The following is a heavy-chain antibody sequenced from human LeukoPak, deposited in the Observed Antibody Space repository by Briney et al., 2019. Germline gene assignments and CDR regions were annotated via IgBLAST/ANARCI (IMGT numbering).Heavy chain of an antibody. J-gene: IGHJ4*02. V-gene: IGHV3-15*07. CDR2: IKSETDGGTT. CDR1: GFTFSNPC. D-gene: IGHD5-24*01. CDR3: TTDGDGYKHLSYYFDY. Sequence: GGSVRLSCAASGFTFSNPCMTWVRQAPGKGLEWVVCIKSETDGGTTDYALPVKDRFTISRDDSKNTLYLQMNSLKTEDTAVYYCTTDGDGYKHLSYYFDYWGQRTLVTVSS.